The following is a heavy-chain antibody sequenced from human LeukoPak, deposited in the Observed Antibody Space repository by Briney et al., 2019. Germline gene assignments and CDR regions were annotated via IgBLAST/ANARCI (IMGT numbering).Heavy chain of an antibody. J-gene: IGHJ6*04. CDR3: ARGGLAGYCTNGVCQDV. D-gene: IGHD2-8*01. V-gene: IGHV1-8*01. CDR1: GYTFTSYD. Sequence: ASVKVSCKASGYTFTSYDINWVRQATGQGLEWMGWMNPNSGNTGYAQKFQGRVTMTRNTSISTAYMELSSLRSEGTAVYYCARGGLAGYCTNGVCQDVWGKGTTVTVSS. CDR2: MNPNSGNT.